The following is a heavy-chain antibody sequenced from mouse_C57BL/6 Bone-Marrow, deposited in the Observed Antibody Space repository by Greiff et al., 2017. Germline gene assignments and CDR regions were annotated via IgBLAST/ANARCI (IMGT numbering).Heavy chain of an antibody. Sequence: EVQGVESGEGLVKPGGSLKLSCAASGFTFSSYAMSWVRQTPEKRLEWVAYISSGGDYIYYADTVKGRFTISRDNARNTLYLQMSSLKSEDTAMYYCTRGTGTGEFAYWGQGTLVTVSA. CDR3: TRGTGTGEFAY. CDR2: ISSGGDYI. J-gene: IGHJ3*01. V-gene: IGHV5-9-1*02. CDR1: GFTFSSYA. D-gene: IGHD4-1*01.